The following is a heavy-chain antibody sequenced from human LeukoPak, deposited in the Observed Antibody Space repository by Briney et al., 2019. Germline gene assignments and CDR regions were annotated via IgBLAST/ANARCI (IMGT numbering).Heavy chain of an antibody. V-gene: IGHV1-69*06. J-gene: IGHJ4*02. CDR2: IIPIFGTA. D-gene: IGHD3-10*01. CDR3: ARSRMVRGVTIGPPHLLFDY. Sequence: SVKVSCKASGGTFSSYAISWVRQAPGQGLEWMGGIIPIFGTANYAQKFQGRVTITADKSTSTAYMELSSLRSEDTAVYYCARSRMVRGVTIGPPHLLFDYWGQGTLVTVSS. CDR1: GGTFSSYA.